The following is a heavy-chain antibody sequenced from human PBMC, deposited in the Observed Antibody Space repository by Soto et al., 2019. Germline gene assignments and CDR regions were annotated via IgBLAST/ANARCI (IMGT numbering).Heavy chain of an antibody. CDR2: MNPNSGNT. Sequence: QVQLMQSGAEVKKPGASVKVSCKASRYPFTSYDIHWVRQATGQGLEWMGWMNPNSGNTAFAQKFQDRVTMTRNTSTRIAYMGLSSLRSENTAVYYCARETYNSGESAFDIWGQGTMVTVSS. V-gene: IGHV1-8*01. J-gene: IGHJ3*02. D-gene: IGHD3-22*01. CDR1: RYPFTSYD. CDR3: ARETYNSGESAFDI.